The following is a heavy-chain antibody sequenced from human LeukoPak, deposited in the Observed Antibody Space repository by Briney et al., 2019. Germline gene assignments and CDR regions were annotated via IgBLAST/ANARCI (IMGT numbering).Heavy chain of an antibody. D-gene: IGHD3-22*01. CDR2: INPSAGST. J-gene: IGHJ4*02. CDR1: GYTFTTYY. CDR3: ARNYDTVGYTPAF. Sequence: GASVTVSCKASGYTFTTYYMHWVRQAPGQGLEWVGIINPSAGSTSYAPRLQGRVTVTRDTSTATVYMELSSLRSEDTAVYYCARNYDTVGYTPAFWGQGTLVTVSS. V-gene: IGHV1-46*01.